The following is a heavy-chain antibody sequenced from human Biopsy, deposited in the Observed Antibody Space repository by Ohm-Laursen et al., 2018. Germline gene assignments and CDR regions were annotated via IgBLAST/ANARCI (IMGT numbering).Heavy chain of an antibody. J-gene: IGHJ3*02. CDR1: GFDFSDYS. CDR3: ARGRSGSYQRLDGFDM. V-gene: IGHV3-21*01. CDR2: VTTTSSYI. Sequence: SLRLSCTASGFDFSDYSMSWVRQAPGKGLEWVSSVTTTSSYIYYADSVKGRFTISRDNAKNSLYLQMDSLRAEDTAVYYCARGRSGSYQRLDGFDMWGQGTMVTVSS. D-gene: IGHD1-26*01.